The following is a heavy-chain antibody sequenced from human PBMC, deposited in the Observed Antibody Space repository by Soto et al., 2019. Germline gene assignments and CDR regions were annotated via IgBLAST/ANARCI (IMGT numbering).Heavy chain of an antibody. CDR2: ISAYNGNK. V-gene: IGHV1-18*01. D-gene: IGHD3-16*02. CDR3: CRAPRYDYVWRSYRPNWFDP. J-gene: IGHJ5*02. Sequence: QVQLVQSGAEVKKPGASVKVSCKASGYTFTSYGISWVRQAPGQGLEWMGCISAYNGNKNYAQKLQGKVTMTTDTSTSTADMELRRLRSDDTAVYYCCRAPRYDYVWRSYRPNWFDPRGQGTLVTVSS. CDR1: GYTFTSYG.